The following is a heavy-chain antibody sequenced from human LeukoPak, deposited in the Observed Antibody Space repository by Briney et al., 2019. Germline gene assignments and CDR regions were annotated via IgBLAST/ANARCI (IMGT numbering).Heavy chain of an antibody. CDR1: GGSISSYY. CDR3: ARLRRDTSSWCADDS. J-gene: IGHJ4*02. CDR2: IYYSGST. Sequence: SETLSLTCTVSGGSISSYYWSWIRQPPGKGLEWIGYIYYSGSTNYNPSLKSRVTISVDTSKNQFSLKLSSVTAADTAVYYCARLRRDTSSWCADDSWGQGTLVTVSS. V-gene: IGHV4-59*01. D-gene: IGHD2-8*02.